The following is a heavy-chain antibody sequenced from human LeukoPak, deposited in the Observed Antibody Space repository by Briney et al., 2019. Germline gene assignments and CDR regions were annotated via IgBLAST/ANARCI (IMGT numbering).Heavy chain of an antibody. D-gene: IGHD3-16*01. J-gene: IGHJ6*02. Sequence: GGSLILSCAASGFTFNNFAMTWVRPAPGKGLEWVSTISGSGGRTYYADSVQGRFTISRDNSKNTLYLQMNSLRGEDTAVYYCAKDLSTSNSPAWGYYYKYGMDVWGQGTTVTVSS. V-gene: IGHV3-23*01. CDR3: AKDLSTSNSPAWGYYYKYGMDV. CDR2: ISGSGGRT. CDR1: GFTFNNFA.